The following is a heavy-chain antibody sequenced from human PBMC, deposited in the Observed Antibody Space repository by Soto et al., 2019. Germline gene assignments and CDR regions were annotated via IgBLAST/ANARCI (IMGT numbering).Heavy chain of an antibody. V-gene: IGHV4-31*03. Sequence: SETLSLTCTVSGASISSSGLYWHWSRQHPGKGLEWIGAIHPSGNIYYNPSLKSRITMSPDTSNNQFSLRLNSVTAADMAVYYCARGMDMAKLGYWGPGTLVTVSS. J-gene: IGHJ4*02. CDR3: ARGMDMAKLGY. D-gene: IGHD2-2*03. CDR1: GASISSSGLY. CDR2: IHPSGNI.